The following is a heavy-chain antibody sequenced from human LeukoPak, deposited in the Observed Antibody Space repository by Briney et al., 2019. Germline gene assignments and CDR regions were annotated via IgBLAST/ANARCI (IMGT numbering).Heavy chain of an antibody. CDR1: VYTFTSYY. V-gene: IGHV1-46*01. Sequence: ASVKVSCKASVYTFTSYYMHWVRQAPGQGLEWMGIINPSGGSTNYAQKFQGRVTMTRDTSTSTVYMELSSLRSEDTAVYYCARASTYYYDSSGYSSRSSEYFQHWGQGTLVTVSS. D-gene: IGHD3-22*01. CDR3: ARASTYYYDSSGYSSRSSEYFQH. CDR2: INPSGGST. J-gene: IGHJ1*01.